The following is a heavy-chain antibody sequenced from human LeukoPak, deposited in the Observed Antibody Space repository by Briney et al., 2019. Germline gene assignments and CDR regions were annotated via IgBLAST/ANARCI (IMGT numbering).Heavy chain of an antibody. J-gene: IGHJ4*02. V-gene: IGHV3-7*05. CDR1: GFTFSSYW. D-gene: IGHD3-16*01. CDR2: IKLDGTEK. CDR3: ASDRFYFGV. Sequence: GGSLRLSCAASGFTFSSYWMHWVRQAPGKGLEWVANIKLDGTEKYYVDSVKGRSTISRDNAKNSLYLQMNSLRAEDTAVYYCASDRFYFGVWGQGTLVTVSS.